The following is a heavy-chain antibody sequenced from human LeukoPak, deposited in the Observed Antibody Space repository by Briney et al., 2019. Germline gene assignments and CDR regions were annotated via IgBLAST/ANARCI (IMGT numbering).Heavy chain of an antibody. D-gene: IGHD2-21*02. CDR3: ATLEGVTATSDYYFDY. CDR1: GGSFSDYY. J-gene: IGHJ4*02. V-gene: IGHV4-34*01. CDR2: INHSGST. Sequence: SETLSLTCAVYGGSFSDYYWSWIRQAPGKGLEWIGEINHSGSTNYNPSLKSRVTISVDMSKNQFSLKLSSVTAADTAVYYCATLEGVTATSDYYFDYWGQGTLVTVSS.